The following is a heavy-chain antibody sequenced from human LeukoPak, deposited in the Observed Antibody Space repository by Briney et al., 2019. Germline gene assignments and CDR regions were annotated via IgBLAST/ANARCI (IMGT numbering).Heavy chain of an antibody. CDR2: IYYSGRT. V-gene: IGHV4-59*08. J-gene: IGHJ4*02. CDR1: GGAISSYY. CDR3: AKHTHDYGDYYYFDF. D-gene: IGHD4-17*01. Sequence: SETLSLTCTVSGGAISSYYWSWIRQPPGKGLEWIGYIYYSGRTNYNPSLKSRVTISVDTSKSQFSLRVSTVTAADTAVYYCAKHTHDYGDYYYFDFWGQGMLVTVSS.